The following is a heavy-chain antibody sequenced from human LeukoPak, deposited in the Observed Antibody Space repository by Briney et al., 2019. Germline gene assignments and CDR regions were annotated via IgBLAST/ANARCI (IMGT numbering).Heavy chain of an antibody. D-gene: IGHD1-26*01. CDR2: ISAGGGTT. CDR1: GFTFSSYS. V-gene: IGHV3-23*01. J-gene: IGHJ4*02. CDR3: RKDRGSYPRLGFDY. Sequence: PGGSLRLSCAASGFTFSSYSMNWVRQAPGKGLERVSVISAGGGTTYYADSVKGRFTVSRGNSKNTLYLQMNSLRAEDTAVYYCRKDRGSYPRLGFDYWGKGTLVTVSS.